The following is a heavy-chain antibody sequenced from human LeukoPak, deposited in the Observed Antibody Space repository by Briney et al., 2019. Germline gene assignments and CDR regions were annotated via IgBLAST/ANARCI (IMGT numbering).Heavy chain of an antibody. CDR3: AGGTGAFDV. CDR2: MHYSGST. V-gene: IGHV4-39*01. Sequence: KSSETLSLTCTVSGGSISSSGYYWVWIRQPSGKGLGWIGSMHYSGSTYYNPSLKSRVTISVDTSKNQFSLKLSSVTAADTAVYYCAGGTGAFDVWGQGTMATVSS. CDR1: GGSISSSGYY. J-gene: IGHJ3*01.